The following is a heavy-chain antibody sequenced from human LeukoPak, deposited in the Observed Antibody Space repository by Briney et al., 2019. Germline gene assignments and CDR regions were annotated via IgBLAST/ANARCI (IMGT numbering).Heavy chain of an antibody. V-gene: IGHV4-59*01. J-gene: IGHJ4*02. D-gene: IGHD5-24*01. CDR3: AREDGNTSFDY. CDR2: IYYSGGA. Sequence: SETLSLTCTVSGASISTYYWTWIRQPAGKGLEWIGYIYYSGGANYNPSLKSRVTISIDTSKNQFSLKLSSVTAADTAVYYCAREDGNTSFDYWGQGTLVTVSS. CDR1: GASISTYY.